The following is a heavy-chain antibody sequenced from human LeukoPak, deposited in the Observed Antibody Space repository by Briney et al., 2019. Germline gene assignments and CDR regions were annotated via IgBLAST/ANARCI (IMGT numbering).Heavy chain of an antibody. J-gene: IGHJ4*02. CDR3: ALSSSWYEFDY. CDR1: GYTFTSYD. V-gene: IGHV1-8*03. Sequence: ASVKVSCKASGYTFTSYDINWVRQATGQGLEWMGWMNPNSGNTGYAQKFQGRVTITRNTSISTAYMELSSLRSEDTAVYYCALSSSWYEFDYWGQGTLVTVSS. CDR2: MNPNSGNT. D-gene: IGHD6-13*01.